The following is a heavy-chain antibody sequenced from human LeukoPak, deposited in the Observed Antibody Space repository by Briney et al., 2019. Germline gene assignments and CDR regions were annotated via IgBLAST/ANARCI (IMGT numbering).Heavy chain of an antibody. D-gene: IGHD2-2*01. Sequence: GGSLRLSCAASGFTFSDYYMSWIRQAPGKGLEWVSYICGSSSNTKYADSVKGRFTISRDNAKNSLYLQMNSLRAEDTAVYYCARDSAHIAVVPAVIPPSLDNWFDPWGQGTLVTVSS. CDR1: GFTFSDYY. CDR3: ARDSAHIAVVPAVIPPSLDNWFDP. V-gene: IGHV3-11*05. J-gene: IGHJ5*02. CDR2: ICGSSSNT.